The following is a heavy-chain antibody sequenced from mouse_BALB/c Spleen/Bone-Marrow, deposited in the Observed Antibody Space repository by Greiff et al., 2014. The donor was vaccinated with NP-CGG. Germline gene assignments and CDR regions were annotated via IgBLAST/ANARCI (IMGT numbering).Heavy chain of an antibody. CDR2: ISSGSSTI. V-gene: IGHV5-17*02. Sequence: EVMLVEFGGGLVQPGGSRKLSCAASGFTFSSFGMHWVRQAPEKGLEWVAYISSGSSTIYYADTMKGRFTISRDNPKNTLFLQMTSLRSEDTAMYYCTRSGTLGAMDYWGQGTSVTVSS. J-gene: IGHJ4*01. CDR1: GFTFSSFG. CDR3: TRSGTLGAMDY. D-gene: IGHD3-3*01.